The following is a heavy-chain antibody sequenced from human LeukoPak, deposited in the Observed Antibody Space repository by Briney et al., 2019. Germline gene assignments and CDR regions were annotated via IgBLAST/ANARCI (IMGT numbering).Heavy chain of an antibody. CDR2: TSSSSSYI. CDR1: GFTFSSYS. Sequence: GGSLRLSCAASGFTFSSYSMNWARQAPGKGLEWVSSTSSSSSYIYYADSVKGRFTISRDNAKNSLYLQMNSLRAEDTAVYYCASAGTTGTKGMDVWGKGTTVTVSS. J-gene: IGHJ6*04. V-gene: IGHV3-21*01. D-gene: IGHD1-1*01. CDR3: ASAGTTGTKGMDV.